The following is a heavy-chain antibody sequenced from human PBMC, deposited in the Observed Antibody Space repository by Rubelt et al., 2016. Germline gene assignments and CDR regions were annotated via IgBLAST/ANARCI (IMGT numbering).Heavy chain of an antibody. CDR2: INQAGSEE. V-gene: IGHV3-7*03. Sequence: EVQLVESGGGLVQPGGSLRLSCAASGFTFSSCEMNWVRQAPGKGLEWVANINQAGSEEPYLGSVKGRFTISRAKTKNSRNLQMNNLSAEDTAVYYCAGGRNGALWGQGTLVIVSS. CDR1: GFTFSSCE. D-gene: IGHD2-8*01. J-gene: IGHJ4*02. CDR3: AGGRNGAL.